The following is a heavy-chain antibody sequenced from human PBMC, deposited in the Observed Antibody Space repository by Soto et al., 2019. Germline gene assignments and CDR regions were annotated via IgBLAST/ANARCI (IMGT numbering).Heavy chain of an antibody. CDR3: ARMNYYDTSGYPFDY. D-gene: IGHD3-22*01. J-gene: IGHJ4*02. CDR1: GGSISSYY. CDR2: IYFRGTT. Sequence: PSETLSLTCTFSGGSISSYYWSWIRQPPGKGLEWIGYIYFRGTTNYNPSLKSRVTMSADTSKNQFSLKLNSVTAADTAVYYCARMNYYDTSGYPFDYWGQGMMVTVS. V-gene: IGHV4-59*01.